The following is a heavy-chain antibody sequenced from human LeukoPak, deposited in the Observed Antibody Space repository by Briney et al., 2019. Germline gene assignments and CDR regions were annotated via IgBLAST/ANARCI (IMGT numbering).Heavy chain of an antibody. Sequence: SETLSLTCAVYGGSFSGYYWSWIRQPPGKGLEWIGEINQSGSTNYNPSLKSRVTISVDTSKNQFSLKLSSVTAADTAVYYCARGRFTFHYYGSGSSERSNWFDPWGQGTLVTVSS. CDR2: INQSGST. CDR1: GGSFSGYY. J-gene: IGHJ5*02. V-gene: IGHV4-34*01. D-gene: IGHD3-10*01. CDR3: ARGRFTFHYYGSGSSERSNWFDP.